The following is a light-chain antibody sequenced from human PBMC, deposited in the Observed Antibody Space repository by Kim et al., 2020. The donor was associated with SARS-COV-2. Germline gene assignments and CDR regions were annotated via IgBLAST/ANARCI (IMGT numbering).Light chain of an antibody. Sequence: GTPAQITCSACSGDNKSVNWSQWNQHKPRHSVVLVIYDDRKGPSGISERFSAANSGNPATLTISGTQAMDEADYYCHGWDSSPVVFGGGTQLTVL. CDR1: NKSVNW. CDR3: HGWDSSPVV. CDR2: DDR. V-gene: IGLV3-1*01. J-gene: IGLJ2*01.